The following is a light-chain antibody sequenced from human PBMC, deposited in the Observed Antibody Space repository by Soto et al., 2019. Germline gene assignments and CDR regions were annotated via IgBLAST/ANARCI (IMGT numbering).Light chain of an antibody. Sequence: QSALTQPASVSGSPGQSITISCTGTSSDVGSYNLVSGYQQHPGKAPKLMIYEGSKRPSGVSNRFSGSKSGNTASLTISGLQAEDEADYYCCSYAGSSTFAGYVFGTGTKLTVL. CDR3: CSYAGSSTFAGYV. V-gene: IGLV2-23*03. J-gene: IGLJ1*01. CDR1: SSDVGSYNL. CDR2: EGS.